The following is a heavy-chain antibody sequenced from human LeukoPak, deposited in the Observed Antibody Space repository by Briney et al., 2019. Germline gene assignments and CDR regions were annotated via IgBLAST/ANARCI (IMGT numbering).Heavy chain of an antibody. J-gene: IGHJ4*02. V-gene: IGHV3-21*06. D-gene: IGHD1-14*01. Sequence: GGSLRLSCTASGLTFSTSGFNWVRQAPGKGLEWVASIGPTGSDRYHADSIKGRLTISRDNANNFLYLQMNSLRAEDTAVYYCATETNGRHYDYWGQRTLLTVSS. CDR1: GLTFSTSG. CDR3: ATETNGRHYDY. CDR2: IGPTGSDR.